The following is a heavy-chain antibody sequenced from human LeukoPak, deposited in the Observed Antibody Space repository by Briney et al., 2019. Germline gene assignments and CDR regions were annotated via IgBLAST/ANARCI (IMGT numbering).Heavy chain of an antibody. J-gene: IGHJ5*02. Sequence: GGSLRLSCAASGFTLITYWMTWVRQAPGKGLEWVSAISGSGGSTYYADSVKGRFTISRDNSKNTLYLQMNSLRAEDTAVYHCARGSVDGDYMFSWGQGTLITVSS. CDR3: ARGSVDGDYMFS. CDR1: GFTLITYW. V-gene: IGHV3-23*01. CDR2: ISGSGGST. D-gene: IGHD4-17*01.